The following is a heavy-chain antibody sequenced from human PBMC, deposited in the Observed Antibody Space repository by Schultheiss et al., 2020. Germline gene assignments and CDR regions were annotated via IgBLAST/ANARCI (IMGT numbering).Heavy chain of an antibody. CDR2: INPNSGGT. CDR1: GYTFTGYY. J-gene: IGHJ5*02. V-gene: IGHV1-2*06. D-gene: IGHD2-2*01. CDR3: ARAPRYCSSTSCSRGWFDP. Sequence: ASVKVSCKASGYTFTGYYMHWVRQAPGQGLEWMGRINPNSGGTNYAQKFQGRVTMTRDTSISTAYMELSRLRSDDTAVYYCARAPRYCSSTSCSRGWFDPWGQGTLVTVSS.